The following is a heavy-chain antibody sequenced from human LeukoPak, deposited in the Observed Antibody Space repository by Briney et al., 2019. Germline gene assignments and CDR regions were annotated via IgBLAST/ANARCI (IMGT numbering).Heavy chain of an antibody. CDR1: GFTFSSSA. CDR3: AKDSGNRLYSYADL. V-gene: IGHV3-23*01. Sequence: PGGSLRLSCAASGFTFSSSAMSWVRQAPGKGLEWVSAISNNGGYTYYADSVKGRFTISRDNSRNTLYLQMNSLRVEDTAVYYCAKDSGNRLYSYADLWGQGILVTVSS. D-gene: IGHD3-10*01. J-gene: IGHJ5*02. CDR2: ISNNGGYT.